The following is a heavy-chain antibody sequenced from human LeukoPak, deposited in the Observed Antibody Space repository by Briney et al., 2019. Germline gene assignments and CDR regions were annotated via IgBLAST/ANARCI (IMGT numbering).Heavy chain of an antibody. CDR3: ARGDREVRGVIINYFDY. V-gene: IGHV1-2*02. J-gene: IGHJ4*02. Sequence: ASVKVSCKASGYTFTGYYMHWVRQAPGQGLEWMGWINPNSGGTNYAQKFQGRVTMTRDTSISTAYMELSRLRSDDTAVYYCARGDREVRGVIINYFDYWGQGTLVTVSS. CDR2: INPNSGGT. CDR1: GYTFTGYY. D-gene: IGHD3-10*01.